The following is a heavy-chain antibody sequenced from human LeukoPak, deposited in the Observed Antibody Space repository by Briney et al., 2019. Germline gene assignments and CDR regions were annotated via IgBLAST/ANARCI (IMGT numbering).Heavy chain of an antibody. V-gene: IGHV4-38-2*01. D-gene: IGHD3-10*01. CDR3: ARTSHSGYMVRGVLYYGMDV. CDR2: IHYSGST. Sequence: GSLRLSCAASGFTFSDSYMSWIRRPPGKGLEGIGSIHYSGSTCYKTSLKSRVTIDVDTSKNQFSLKLSSVTAADTAVYYCARTSHSGYMVRGVLYYGMDVWGQGTTVTVSS. J-gene: IGHJ6*02. CDR1: GFTFSDSY.